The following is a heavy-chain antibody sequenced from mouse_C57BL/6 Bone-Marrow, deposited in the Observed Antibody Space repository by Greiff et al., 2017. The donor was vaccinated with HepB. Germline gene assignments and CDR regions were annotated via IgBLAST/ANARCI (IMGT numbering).Heavy chain of an antibody. CDR2: IDPSDSYT. CDR1: GYTFTSYW. CDR3: AREERDCDY. V-gene: IGHV1-59*01. Sequence: QVQLQQPGAELVRPGTSVKLSCKASGYTFTSYWMHWVKQRPGQGLEWIGVIDPSDSYTNYNQKFKGKATLTVDTSSSTAYMQLSSLTSEDSAVYYGAREERDCDYWGQGTTLTVSS. J-gene: IGHJ2*01.